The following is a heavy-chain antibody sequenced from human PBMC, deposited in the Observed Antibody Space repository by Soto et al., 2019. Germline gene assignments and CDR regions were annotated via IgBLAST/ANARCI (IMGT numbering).Heavy chain of an antibody. CDR1: GFSLNTRAVG. D-gene: IGHD2-15*01. CDR3: AHRHDLGGFDI. J-gene: IGHJ3*02. Sequence: QITLKESGPTLVKPTQTLTLTCTFSGFSLNTRAVGVGWIRQPPGKALEWLALINCNDDERYSPSLKDRLTITKHTSRNHVVLTMTNVDPVGTALYSCAHRHDLGGFDIWGQGTTVTVSS. CDR2: INCNDDE. V-gene: IGHV2-5*01.